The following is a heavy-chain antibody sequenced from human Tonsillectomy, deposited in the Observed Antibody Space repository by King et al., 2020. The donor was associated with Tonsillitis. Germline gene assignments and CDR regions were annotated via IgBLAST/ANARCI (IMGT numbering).Heavy chain of an antibody. CDR3: AKGCGGSGNFFYIDY. J-gene: IGHJ4*02. Sequence: VQLVESGGGVVQPGRSLRLSCAASGFTFSSSGMHWVRQAPGKGLEWVAIISYDGSNKYYSDSVKGRFTISRDNSKNTLYLQVNSLRVEDPAVYYCAKGCGGSGNFFYIDYWGQGTLVTVSS. CDR2: ISYDGSNK. CDR1: GFTFSSSG. V-gene: IGHV3-30*18. D-gene: IGHD2-15*01.